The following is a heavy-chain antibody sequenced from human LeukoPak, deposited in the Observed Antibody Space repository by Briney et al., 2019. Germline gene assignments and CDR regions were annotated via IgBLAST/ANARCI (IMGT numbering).Heavy chain of an antibody. J-gene: IGHJ4*02. CDR3: ARDYGDS. CDR2: IVPNSGGT. Sequence: ASVKVSCKASGYTFTDYYMHWVRQAPGQGLEWMGWIVPNSGGTSYAQKFQGRVTMTRDTSISTAYVELSRLGSDDTAMYYCARDYGDSWGQGTLVTVSS. D-gene: IGHD4-17*01. V-gene: IGHV1-2*02. CDR1: GYTFTDYY.